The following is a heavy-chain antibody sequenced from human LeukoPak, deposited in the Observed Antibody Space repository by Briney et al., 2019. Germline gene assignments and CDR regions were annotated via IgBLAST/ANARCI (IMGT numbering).Heavy chain of an antibody. J-gene: IGHJ4*02. Sequence: PGGSLRLSCAASGFTFSSYGMHWVRQAPGKGLEWVAVISNDGSNRYYVESVKGRFTISRDNSKNTLYLQMNSLRLEDTAVYYCAKDSGWELLAGVFDYWGQGTLVTVSS. CDR3: AKDSGWELLAGVFDY. CDR1: GFTFSSYG. CDR2: ISNDGSNR. V-gene: IGHV3-30*18. D-gene: IGHD1-26*01.